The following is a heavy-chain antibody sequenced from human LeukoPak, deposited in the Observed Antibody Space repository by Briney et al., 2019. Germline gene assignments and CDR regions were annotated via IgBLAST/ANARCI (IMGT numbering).Heavy chain of an antibody. CDR2: IYATGGT. Sequence: SETLSLTCTVSGGSISSYYWSWIRQPAEKGLEWIWRIYATGGTNYNPSLKSRVTISVDKSKNQFSLKLNFVTAADTAVYYCASGPSGSSGYSIDYWGQGTLVTVSS. CDR1: GGSISSYY. J-gene: IGHJ4*02. CDR3: ASGPSGSSGYSIDY. V-gene: IGHV4-4*07. D-gene: IGHD3-22*01.